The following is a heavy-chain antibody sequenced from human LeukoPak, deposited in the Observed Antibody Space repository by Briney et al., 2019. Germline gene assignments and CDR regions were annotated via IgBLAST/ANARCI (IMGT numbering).Heavy chain of an antibody. D-gene: IGHD3-16*01. V-gene: IGHV3-48*01. CDR1: GFTFKYYN. J-gene: IGHJ4*02. CDR2: ISSSSSSI. CDR3: ARENYADLFDY. Sequence: GGSLRLSCAASGFTFKYYNMHWVRQAPGKGLECISYISSSSSSIYSADSVQGRFTVSRDNAKNSLFLQMNSLRAEDTAVYYCARENYADLFDYWGKGTLVTVSS.